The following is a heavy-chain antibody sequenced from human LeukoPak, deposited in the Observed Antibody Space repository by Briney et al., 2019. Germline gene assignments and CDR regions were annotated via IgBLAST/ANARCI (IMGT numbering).Heavy chain of an antibody. CDR3: TRYNNDHFDY. J-gene: IGHJ4*02. V-gene: IGHV3-33*01. Sequence: GGSLRLSCAGSGFTFGGYGMHRFRQTPGKGLEWVAVIAYDGSRAFYADSVKGRFTISRDNSKNTMSVQMDDLRAEDTAVYYCTRYNNDHFDYWGQGTLVTVSS. CDR1: GFTFGGYG. CDR2: IAYDGSRA. D-gene: IGHD1-14*01.